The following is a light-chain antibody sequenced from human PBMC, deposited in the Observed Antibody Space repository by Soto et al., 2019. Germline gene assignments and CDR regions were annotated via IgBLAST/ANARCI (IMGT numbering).Light chain of an antibody. J-gene: IGKJ1*01. Sequence: EIVLTQSPGTLSLSPGEGATLSCRASQSVGSNYLAWYQQKPGQPPRLLISVASRRATGIPDRFSGSGSGTDFTLTISRLEPEDFAVYHCQQYGSSPMTFGQGTKVDIK. CDR3: QQYGSSPMT. CDR2: VAS. CDR1: QSVGSNY. V-gene: IGKV3-20*01.